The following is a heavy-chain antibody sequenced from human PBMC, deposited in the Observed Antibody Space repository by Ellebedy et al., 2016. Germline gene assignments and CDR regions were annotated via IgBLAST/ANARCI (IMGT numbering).Heavy chain of an antibody. V-gene: IGHV4-34*01. J-gene: IGHJ5*02. Sequence: SETLSLTCAVYGGSFSGYYWSWIRQSPGKGLEWIGEITHSGSTNYNPSLKSRVAISLDTSKNQLSLEVSSVTATDTAVYYCARGSRRAAAGKDNWFDPWGQGALVTVSS. CDR3: ARGSRRAAAGKDNWFDP. CDR1: GGSFSGYY. D-gene: IGHD6-13*01. CDR2: ITHSGST.